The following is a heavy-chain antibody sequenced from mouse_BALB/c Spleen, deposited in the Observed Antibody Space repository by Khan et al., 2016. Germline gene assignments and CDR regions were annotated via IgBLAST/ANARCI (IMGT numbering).Heavy chain of an antibody. CDR3: ARSNGYYFDY. J-gene: IGHJ2*01. CDR1: GYSFTGYF. D-gene: IGHD2-2*01. CDR2: INPYNGDT. Sequence: VQLQQPGPELVKPGASVKISCKASGYSFTGYFMNWVMQSHGKSLEWIGRINPYNGDTFYNQKFKGKATLTVDKSSSTAHMELRSLASEDSAVYYCARSNGYYFDYWGQGTTLTVSS. V-gene: IGHV1-20*02.